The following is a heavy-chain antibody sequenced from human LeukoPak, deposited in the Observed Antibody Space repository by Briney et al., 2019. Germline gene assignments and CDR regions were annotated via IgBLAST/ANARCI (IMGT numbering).Heavy chain of an antibody. CDR3: ARGRRTAVVTDFDY. D-gene: IGHD2-21*02. J-gene: IGHJ4*02. CDR1: GGSISSYY. CDR2: IHYSWSS. V-gene: IGHV4-59*01. Sequence: SEAVSLTCTVCGGSISSYYWTWIRQPPGKGLEWIGYIHYSWSSRFHTPLHSRVTMSVDTSKSPSSLKLTSVTAADTAVYYCARGRRTAVVTDFDYWGQGILVTV.